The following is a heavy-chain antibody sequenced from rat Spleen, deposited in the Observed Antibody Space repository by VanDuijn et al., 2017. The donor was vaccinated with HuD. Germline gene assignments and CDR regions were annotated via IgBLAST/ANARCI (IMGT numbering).Heavy chain of an antibody. Sequence: EVQLVESGGGLVQPGRSLKLSCAASGFTFSDYGMAWVRQAPTKGLEWVATISYGDSSGHSSTYYRDSVKGRFTISRDNAKSTLYLQMDSLRSEDTATYYCARPSDTYYGYNYENYFDYWGQGVMVTVSS. CDR2: ISYGDSSGHSST. D-gene: IGHD1-9*01. CDR1: GFTFSDYG. V-gene: IGHV5-29*01. J-gene: IGHJ2*01. CDR3: ARPSDTYYGYNYENYFDY.